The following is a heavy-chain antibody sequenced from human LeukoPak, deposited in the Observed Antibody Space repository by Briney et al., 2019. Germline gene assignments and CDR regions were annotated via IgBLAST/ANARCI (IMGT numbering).Heavy chain of an antibody. V-gene: IGHV3-30*02. CDR1: GFTFSSYG. D-gene: IGHD5-18*01. Sequence: PGGSLRLSCAASGFTFSSYGMHWVRRAPGKGLEWVAFIRYDGSNKYYADSVKGRFTISRDNSKNTLYLQMNSLRAEDTAVYYCAKVDTAGEYFDYWGQGTLVTVSS. CDR2: IRYDGSNK. J-gene: IGHJ4*02. CDR3: AKVDTAGEYFDY.